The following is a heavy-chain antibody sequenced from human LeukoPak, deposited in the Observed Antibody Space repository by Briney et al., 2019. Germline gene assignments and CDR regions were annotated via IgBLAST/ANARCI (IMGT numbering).Heavy chain of an antibody. D-gene: IGHD5-24*01. CDR1: GGSISSYY. J-gene: IGHJ4*02. CDR3: AREDGYNLFDY. V-gene: IGHV4-59*01. Sequence: RSETLSLTCTVSGGSISSYYWSWIRQPPGKGLEWIGYIYYSGSTNYNPSLKSRVTISVDTSKNQFSLKLSSVTAADTAVYYCAREDGYNLFDYWGQGTLVTVSS. CDR2: IYYSGST.